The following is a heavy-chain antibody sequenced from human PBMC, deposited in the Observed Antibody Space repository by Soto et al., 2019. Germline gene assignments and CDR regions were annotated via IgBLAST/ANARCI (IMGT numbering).Heavy chain of an antibody. J-gene: IGHJ2*01. CDR2: MNPNSGNT. CDR3: ARRGIAAAGYYYYYYFDL. Sequence: QVQLVQSGAEVKKPGASVKVSSKASGYTFTSYDINWVRQATGQGLEWMGWMNPNSGNTGYAQKFQGRVTMTRNTSISTAYMELSSLGSGDTAVYYCARRGIAAAGYYYYYYFDLWGRGTLVTVSS. V-gene: IGHV1-8*01. CDR1: GYTFTSYD. D-gene: IGHD6-13*01.